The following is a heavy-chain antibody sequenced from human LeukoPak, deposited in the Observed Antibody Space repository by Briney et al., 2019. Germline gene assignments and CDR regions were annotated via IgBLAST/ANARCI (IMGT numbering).Heavy chain of an antibody. Sequence: PGGSLRLSCAASGFTFSSYAMSWVRQAPGKGLEYASVISGSGGSTHYRDSVKGRFTISRDNSENTLYLQMNSLRVEDTAVYYCAKDGTTTITFDYWGQGTLVTVSS. CDR3: AKDGTTTITFDY. J-gene: IGHJ4*02. V-gene: IGHV3-23*01. D-gene: IGHD1-1*01. CDR2: ISGSGGST. CDR1: GFTFSSYA.